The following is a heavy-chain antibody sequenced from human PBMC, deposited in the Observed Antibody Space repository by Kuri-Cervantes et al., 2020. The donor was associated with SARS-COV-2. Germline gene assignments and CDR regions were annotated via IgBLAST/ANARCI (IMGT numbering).Heavy chain of an antibody. CDR1: GESFIGYY. CDR2: IYYSGST. J-gene: IGHJ3*02. Sequence: LSLTRAVYGESFIGYYWSWIRQPPGKGLEWIGYIYYSGSTYYNPSLKSRVTISVDTSKYQFSLKLGSVTAADTAVYYCARIVRAQLLYGDAFDIWGQGTMVTVSS. CDR3: ARIVRAQLLYGDAFDI. V-gene: IGHV4-34*09. D-gene: IGHD2-2*02.